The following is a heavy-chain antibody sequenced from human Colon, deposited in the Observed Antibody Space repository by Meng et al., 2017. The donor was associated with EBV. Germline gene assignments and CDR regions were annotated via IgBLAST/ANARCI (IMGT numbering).Heavy chain of an antibody. J-gene: IGHJ5*02. CDR3: ARAEYYNWFDP. D-gene: IGHD1-14*01. Sequence: SGRGLVRSSQALSPTCTVSGGSMSSRDYFWNWIRQPPGKGLEWIGYIYYSVNTYYNPSLKSRVTISIDTSKNQFSLKLSPVTAADTAVYYCARAEYYNWFDPWGQGTLVTVAS. CDR2: IYYSVNT. V-gene: IGHV4-30-4*01. CDR1: GGSMSSRDYF.